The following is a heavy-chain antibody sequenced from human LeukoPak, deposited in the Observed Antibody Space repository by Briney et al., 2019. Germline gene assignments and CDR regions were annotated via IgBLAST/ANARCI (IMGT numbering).Heavy chain of an antibody. J-gene: IGHJ5*02. D-gene: IGHD3-9*01. V-gene: IGHV3-48*03. CDR1: GFTFSSYE. CDR2: ISSSGSTI. Sequence: GGSLRLSCAASGFTFSSYEMNWVRQAPGKGLEWVSYISSSGSTIYYADSVKGRFTISRDNAKNSLYLQMNSLRAEDTAVYYCARDGLYYDILTGYYKTIWFDPWGQGTLVTVSS. CDR3: ARDGLYYDILTGYYKTIWFDP.